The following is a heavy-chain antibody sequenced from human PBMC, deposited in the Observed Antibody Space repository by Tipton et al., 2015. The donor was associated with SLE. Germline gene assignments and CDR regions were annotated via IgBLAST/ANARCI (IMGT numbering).Heavy chain of an antibody. Sequence: TLSLTCTVSGGSINSYYWSWIRQPPGKGLEWIGYIYYSGSTNYNPSLKSRITISVDTSKNQFSLKLRSVTAADTAVYYCARDHKYSSSLFDYWGQGTLVTVSS. D-gene: IGHD6-6*01. CDR3: ARDHKYSSSLFDY. CDR1: GGSINSYY. CDR2: IYYSGST. J-gene: IGHJ4*02. V-gene: IGHV4-59*12.